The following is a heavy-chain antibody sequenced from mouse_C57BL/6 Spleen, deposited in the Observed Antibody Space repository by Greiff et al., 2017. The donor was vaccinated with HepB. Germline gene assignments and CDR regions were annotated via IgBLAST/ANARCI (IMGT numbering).Heavy chain of an antibody. CDR1: GFTFSSYA. D-gene: IGHD2-4*01. CDR2: ISDGGSYT. J-gene: IGHJ3*01. CDR3: ARDDYDVPFAY. V-gene: IGHV5-4*01. Sequence: EVQRVESGGGLVKPGGSLKLSCAASGFTFSSYAMSWVRQTPEKRLEWVATISDGGSYTYYPDNVKGRFTISRDNAKNNLYLQMSHLKSEDTAMYCCARDDYDVPFAYWGQGTLVTVSA.